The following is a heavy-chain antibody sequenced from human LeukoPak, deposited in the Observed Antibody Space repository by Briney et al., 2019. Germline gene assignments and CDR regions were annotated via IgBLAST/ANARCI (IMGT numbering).Heavy chain of an antibody. Sequence: ASVKVSCKASGYTFTSYGINWVRQAPGQGLEWMGWISGSTGNRKYEQKIQGRVTLTTDTSTRTAYMELRSLRSDDTAVYYCARGTVGGNDYYYMDVWGKGTTATVSS. V-gene: IGHV1-18*01. D-gene: IGHD4-11*01. CDR2: ISGSTGNR. CDR1: GYTFTSYG. J-gene: IGHJ6*03. CDR3: ARGTVGGNDYYYMDV.